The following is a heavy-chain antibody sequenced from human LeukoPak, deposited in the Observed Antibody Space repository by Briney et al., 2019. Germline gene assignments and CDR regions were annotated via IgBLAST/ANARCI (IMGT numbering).Heavy chain of an antibody. V-gene: IGHV3-11*01. CDR3: ARVGFGELFDDWFDP. Sequence: GGSLRLSCAASGFTFSDYYMSWIRQAPGKGLEWVSYISSSGSTIYYADSVKDRFTISRDNAKNSLYLQVNSLRAEDTAVYYCARVGFGELFDDWFDPWGQGTLVTVSS. CDR1: GFTFSDYY. D-gene: IGHD3-10*01. J-gene: IGHJ5*02. CDR2: ISSSGSTI.